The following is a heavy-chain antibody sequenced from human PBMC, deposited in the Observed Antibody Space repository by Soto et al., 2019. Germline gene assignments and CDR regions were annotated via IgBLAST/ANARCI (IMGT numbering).Heavy chain of an antibody. D-gene: IGHD3-3*01. Sequence: GASVKVSCKASGYTFTSYDINWVRQATGQGLEWMGWMNPNSGNTGYAQKFQGRVTMTRNTSISTAYMELSSLRSEGTAVYYCARGGLVTDFGSYYYYYGMAVWGQGTTVTVSS. J-gene: IGHJ6*02. CDR1: GYTFTSYD. V-gene: IGHV1-8*01. CDR3: ARGGLVTDFGSYYYYYGMAV. CDR2: MNPNSGNT.